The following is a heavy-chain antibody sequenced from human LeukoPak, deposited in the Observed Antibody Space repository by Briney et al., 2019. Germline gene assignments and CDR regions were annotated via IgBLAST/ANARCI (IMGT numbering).Heavy chain of an antibody. Sequence: SETLSLTCTVSGGSISSYYWSWIRQPPGKGLEWIGYIYHSGSTNYNPSLKSRVTISVDTSKNQFSLKLSSVTAADTAVYYCATTRREDGSGSFDYWGQGTLVTVSS. V-gene: IGHV4-59*08. CDR1: GGSISSYY. J-gene: IGHJ4*02. D-gene: IGHD3-10*01. CDR3: ATTRREDGSGSFDY. CDR2: IYHSGST.